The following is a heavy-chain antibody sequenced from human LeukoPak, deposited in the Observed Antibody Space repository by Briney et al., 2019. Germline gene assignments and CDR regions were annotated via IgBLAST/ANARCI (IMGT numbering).Heavy chain of an antibody. D-gene: IGHD6-19*01. J-gene: IGHJ4*02. Sequence: GGSLRLSCAASGFTFSSYAMHWVRQAPGKGLEWVAVISYDGSNKYYADSVKGRFTISRDNSKNTLYLQMNSLRTEDTAVYYCAKEESGWYARYWGQGTLVTVSS. CDR3: AKEESGWYARY. CDR2: ISYDGSNK. V-gene: IGHV3-30-3*01. CDR1: GFTFSSYA.